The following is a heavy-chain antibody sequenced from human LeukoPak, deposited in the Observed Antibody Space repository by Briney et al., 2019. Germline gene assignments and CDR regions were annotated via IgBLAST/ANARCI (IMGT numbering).Heavy chain of an antibody. CDR2: IYYSGST. CDR1: GGSFSGYY. V-gene: IGHV4-34*01. CDR3: ARRDSGSRGGAFDI. D-gene: IGHD3-22*01. Sequence: SETLSLTCAVYGGSFSGYYWNWIRQPPGKGLEWIGSIYYSGSTYYNPSLKSRVTISVDTSKNQFSLKLSSVTAADTAVYYCARRDSGSRGGAFDIWGQGTMVTVSS. J-gene: IGHJ3*02.